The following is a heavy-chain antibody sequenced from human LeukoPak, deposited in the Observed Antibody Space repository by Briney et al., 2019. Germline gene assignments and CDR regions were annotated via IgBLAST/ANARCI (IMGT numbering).Heavy chain of an antibody. V-gene: IGHV3-23*01. CDR1: GFTFSNYA. CDR3: ARHVKKYYYDSSGYSSSFDY. CDR2: LSGSGGTT. Sequence: PGGSLRLSCSASGFTFSNYAMIWVRQAPGKGLEWVSALSGSGGTTYYPDSVKGRFTISRDNFKNTLYLQMNSLRAEDTAVYYCARHVKKYYYDSSGYSSSFDYWGQGTLVTVSS. D-gene: IGHD3-22*01. J-gene: IGHJ4*02.